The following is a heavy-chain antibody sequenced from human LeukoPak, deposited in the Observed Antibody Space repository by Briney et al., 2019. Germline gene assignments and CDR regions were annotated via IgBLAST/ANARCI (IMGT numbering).Heavy chain of an antibody. Sequence: GGSLRLSCEGSGFTFSNYWLGWVRQAPGEGLQWVANIKTDGSEKYYVDSVKGRFTISRDNAKNSLYRQMNSLRAEDTAVYYCATYSSLNRREFQYWGQGTLLTVSS. CDR2: IKTDGSEK. D-gene: IGHD3-22*01. CDR3: ATYSSLNRREFQY. V-gene: IGHV3-7*01. J-gene: IGHJ1*01. CDR1: GFTFSNYW.